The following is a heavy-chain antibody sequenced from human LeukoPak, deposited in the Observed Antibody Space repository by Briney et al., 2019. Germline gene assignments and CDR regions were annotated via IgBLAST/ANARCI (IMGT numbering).Heavy chain of an antibody. CDR1: GFTFSNYW. D-gene: IGHD3-22*01. CDR3: GRAPYYHDASAYYLRYFDP. CDR2: ISSISRNT. V-gene: IGHV3-74*01. Sequence: GGSLRLSCGASGFTFSNYWMNWVRQAPGKGLVWVSHISSISRNTYYADSVKGRFTISRDNAKNTLYLQMNSLRAEDTAVYYCGRAPYYHDASAYYLRYFDPWGQGNLVTVSS. J-gene: IGHJ5*02.